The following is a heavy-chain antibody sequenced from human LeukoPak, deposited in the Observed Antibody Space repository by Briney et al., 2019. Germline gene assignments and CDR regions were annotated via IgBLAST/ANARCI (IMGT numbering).Heavy chain of an antibody. Sequence: AASVKVSCKASGYTFTDYYMHWVRQAPGQGLEWMGWINPNSGGTNYAQKFQGRVTMTRDTSISTAYMELSRLRSDDTAVYYCASLGYCSSTSCLHFDYWGQGTLVTVSS. CDR1: GYTFTDYY. J-gene: IGHJ4*02. CDR3: ASLGYCSSTSCLHFDY. CDR2: INPNSGGT. D-gene: IGHD2-2*01. V-gene: IGHV1-2*02.